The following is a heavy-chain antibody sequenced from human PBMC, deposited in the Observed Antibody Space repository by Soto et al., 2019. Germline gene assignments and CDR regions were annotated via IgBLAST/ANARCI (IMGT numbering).Heavy chain of an antibody. Sequence: QVQLVQSGAEVKKPGASVKVSCKASGYTFTSYGISWVRQAPGQGLEWMGWISAYNGNTTDAQKVQARVTMTTDISTSTGYMELRSLRSDGTAVYYCARESPPADYWGQGALVTVSS. V-gene: IGHV1-18*01. CDR1: GYTFTSYG. CDR2: ISAYNGNT. J-gene: IGHJ4*02. CDR3: ARESPPADY.